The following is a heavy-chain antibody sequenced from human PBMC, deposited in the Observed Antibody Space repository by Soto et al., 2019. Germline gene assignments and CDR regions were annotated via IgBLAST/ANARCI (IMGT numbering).Heavy chain of an antibody. V-gene: IGHV4-34*01. Sequence: KPSETLSLTCAVYGVAFSGYYWSWIRQPQGEGLEWIGEINHSGSTNYNPSLKSRVTISVDTSKNQFSLKLSSVTAADTAVYYCASSEMATIKGHYYGMDVWGQGTTVTVS. CDR2: INHSGST. CDR1: GVAFSGYY. D-gene: IGHD5-12*01. J-gene: IGHJ6*02. CDR3: ASSEMATIKGHYYGMDV.